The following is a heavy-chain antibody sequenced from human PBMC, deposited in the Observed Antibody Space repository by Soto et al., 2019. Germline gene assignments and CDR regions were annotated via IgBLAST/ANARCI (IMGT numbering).Heavy chain of an antibody. J-gene: IGHJ4*02. CDR1: GYTFTSYG. CDR3: ARGRYGDY. CDR2: ISAHNGNT. Sequence: QVHLVQSGAEVKKPGASVKVSCKASGYTFTSYGITWVRQAPGQGLEWMGWISAHNGNTDYAQKLQGRVIVTRDTSRSTAYMEMRSLRSDDTAVYYCARGRYGDYWGQGALVPVSS. V-gene: IGHV1-18*01. D-gene: IGHD1-1*01.